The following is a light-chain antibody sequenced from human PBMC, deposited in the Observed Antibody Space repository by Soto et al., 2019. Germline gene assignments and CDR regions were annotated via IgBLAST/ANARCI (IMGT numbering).Light chain of an antibody. CDR3: SSFTSSATEV. Sequence: QSALTHPPSVSGSPGQSVTISCTGTSSDVGLYNRVSWYQQPPGTAPKLMIYEVTNRPSAVPDRFSGSKSGNTASLTISGLQAEDEADYYCSSFTSSATEVFGGGTKLTVL. CDR2: EVT. J-gene: IGLJ2*01. CDR1: SSDVGLYNR. V-gene: IGLV2-18*02.